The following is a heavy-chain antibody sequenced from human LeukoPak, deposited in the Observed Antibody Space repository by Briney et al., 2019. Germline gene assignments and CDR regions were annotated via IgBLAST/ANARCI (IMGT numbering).Heavy chain of an antibody. V-gene: IGHV4-59*01. D-gene: IGHD6-19*01. CDR3: ARVSSGWYGLDY. CDR2: IYYSGST. J-gene: IGHJ4*02. Sequence: SETLSLTCTVSGGSISSYYWSWIRQPPGKGLEWIGYIYYSGSTNYNPSLKSRVTISVDTSKNQFSLRLSSVTAADTAVYYCARVSSGWYGLDYWGQGTLVTVSS. CDR1: GGSISSYY.